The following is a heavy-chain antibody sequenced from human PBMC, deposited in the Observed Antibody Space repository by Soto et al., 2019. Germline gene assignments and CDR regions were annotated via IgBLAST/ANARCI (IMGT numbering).Heavy chain of an antibody. CDR2: VYYTGDT. V-gene: IGHV4-59*08. D-gene: IGHD4-17*01. Sequence: QVQLQQSGPRLVKPSETLSLTCTVSSGPDRSHNWGWIRQPPGRGLEWIGYVYYTGDTAYHPSLRGRVTISADTSTNDISLTLNSVTAADTAVYYCVRQGIDYLHGLVDVWGQGPTVSVSS. J-gene: IGHJ6*02. CDR1: SGPDRSHN. CDR3: VRQGIDYLHGLVDV.